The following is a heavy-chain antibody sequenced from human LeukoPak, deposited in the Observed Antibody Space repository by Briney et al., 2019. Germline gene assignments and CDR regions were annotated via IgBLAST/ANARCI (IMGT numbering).Heavy chain of an antibody. Sequence: PSETLSLTCAVYGGSFSGYYWSWIRQPPGKGLEWIGEINHSGSTNYNPSLKSRVTISVDTSKNQFSLKLSSVTAADTAVYYCASPIAAACTSNGAFDIWGQETMVTVSP. CDR2: INHSGST. D-gene: IGHD6-13*01. V-gene: IGHV4-34*01. CDR1: GGSFSGYY. J-gene: IGHJ3*02. CDR3: ASPIAAACTSNGAFDI.